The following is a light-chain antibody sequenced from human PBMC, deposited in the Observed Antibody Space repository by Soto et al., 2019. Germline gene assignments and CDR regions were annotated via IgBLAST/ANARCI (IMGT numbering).Light chain of an antibody. CDR1: SSNIGAGYP. CDR2: GNT. CDR3: SSYTSSSTLYV. Sequence: QSVLTQPPSVSGAPGQRVTVSCIGNSSNIGAGYPVHWYQQLPGTAPKLLIYGNTNRLSGVPDRFSGSKSATSASLAITGLQAEDEADYYCSSYTSSSTLYVFGTGTKLTVL. J-gene: IGLJ1*01. V-gene: IGLV1-40*01.